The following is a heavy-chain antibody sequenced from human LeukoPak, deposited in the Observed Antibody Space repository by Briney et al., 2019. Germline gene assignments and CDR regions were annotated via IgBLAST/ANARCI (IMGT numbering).Heavy chain of an antibody. CDR1: GFPFSTYAM. J-gene: IGHJ4*02. CDR3: WGRIAVADMYYFDY. D-gene: IGHD6-19*01. CDR2: IYHSGST. V-gene: IGHV4-4*02. Sequence: PGGSLRLSFAASGFPFSTYAMSWVRPAPGKGLEWIGEIYHSGSTNYNPSLKSRVTISVDKSKNQFSLKLSSVTAADTAVYYCWGRIAVADMYYFDYWGQGTLVTVSS.